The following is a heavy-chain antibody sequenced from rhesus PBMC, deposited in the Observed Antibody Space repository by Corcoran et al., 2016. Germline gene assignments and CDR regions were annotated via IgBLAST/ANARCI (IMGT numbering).Heavy chain of an antibody. D-gene: IGHD6-31*01. CDR3: ARQGYGSGSYGLDS. CDR1: GGSISGHY. Sequence: QVQLQESGPGLVTPSEPLSLRCTVLGGSISGHYWNWIRHFPGTGVEWIGNISGDGSSKNNNPSLQRRVTLSVDTSKNQVALRLTSVTAADTAVYYCARQGYGSGSYGLDSWGQGVGVTVSP. V-gene: IGHV4S11*01. CDR2: ISGDGSSK. J-gene: IGHJ6*01.